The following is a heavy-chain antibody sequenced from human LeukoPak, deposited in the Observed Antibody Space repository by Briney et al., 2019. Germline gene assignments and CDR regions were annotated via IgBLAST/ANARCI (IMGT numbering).Heavy chain of an antibody. CDR1: GFIFSSYG. J-gene: IGHJ4*02. Sequence: GGSLRLSCAASGFIFSSYGMHWVRQAPGKGLEWVAVIWYDGSNKYYADSVKGRFTISRDNSKNTLYLQMNSLRAEDTAVYYCARDTGYGRFDYWGQGTLVTVSS. CDR3: ARDTGYGRFDY. D-gene: IGHD5-18*01. V-gene: IGHV3-33*08. CDR2: IWYDGSNK.